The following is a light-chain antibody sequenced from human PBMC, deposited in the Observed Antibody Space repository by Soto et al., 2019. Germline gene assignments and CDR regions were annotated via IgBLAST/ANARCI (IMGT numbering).Light chain of an antibody. CDR1: STDVGGYNY. CDR2: DVT. Sequence: QPVLTQPASVSGSPGQSITISCTGPSTDVGGYNYVSWYQQHPGKAPKLIIYDVTNRPSGISDRFSGSRSGNTASLTISGLQAEDEADYYCSSYTNSDTYVFGTGTKVTVL. CDR3: SSYTNSDTYV. J-gene: IGLJ1*01. V-gene: IGLV2-14*01.